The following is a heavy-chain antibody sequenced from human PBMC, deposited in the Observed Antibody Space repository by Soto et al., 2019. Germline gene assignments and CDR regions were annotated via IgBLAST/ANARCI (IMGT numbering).Heavy chain of an antibody. V-gene: IGHV1-3*01. CDR2: INAGNGNT. D-gene: IGHD3-10*01. CDR1: GYTFTSYA. Sequence: GASVKVSCKASGYTFTSYAMHWVRQAPGQRLEWMGWINAGNGNTKYSQKFQGIVTITRDTSASTAYMELSSLRSDDTAVYYCARDPRPPYGSGSYYSINLFDPWGQGTLVTVSS. J-gene: IGHJ5*02. CDR3: ARDPRPPYGSGSYYSINLFDP.